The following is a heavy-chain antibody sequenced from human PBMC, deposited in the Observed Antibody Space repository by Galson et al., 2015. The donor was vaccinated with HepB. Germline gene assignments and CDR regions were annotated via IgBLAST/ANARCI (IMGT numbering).Heavy chain of an antibody. V-gene: IGHV1-69*13. J-gene: IGHJ6*02. Sequence: SVKVSCKASGGTFSSYAISWVRQAPGQGLEWMGGIIPIFGTANYAQKFQGRVTITADESTSTAYMELSSLRSEDTAVYYCARGLLGDYSHGGYYYYYGMDVWGQGTTVTVSS. CDR2: IIPIFGTA. CDR1: GGTFSSYA. D-gene: IGHD4-11*01. CDR3: ARGLLGDYSHGGYYYYYGMDV.